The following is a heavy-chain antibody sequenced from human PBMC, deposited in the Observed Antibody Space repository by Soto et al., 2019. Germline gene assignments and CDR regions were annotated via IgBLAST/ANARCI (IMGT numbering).Heavy chain of an antibody. CDR2: ISGSGGST. CDR1: GFTFSSYA. J-gene: IGHJ4*02. CDR3: ASSSSSATGGDDY. Sequence: PEGSLRLSCAASGFTFSSYAMSWVRQAPGKGLEWVSAISGSGGSTYYADSVKGRFTISRDNSKNTLYLQMNSLRAEDTAVYYCASSSSSATGGDDYWGQGTLVTVSS. D-gene: IGHD6-6*01. V-gene: IGHV3-23*01.